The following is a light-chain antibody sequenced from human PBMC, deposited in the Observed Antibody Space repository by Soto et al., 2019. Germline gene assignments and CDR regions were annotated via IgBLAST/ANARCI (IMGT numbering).Light chain of an antibody. Sequence: EIVLTQSPATLSLSPGERATLSCRASQRVSSSSLAWYQHKPGQSPRLLIFGVSSRAAGISDRFRGSGSGTEFTLTISSLRSEDSAIYYCQQYFEWPPMTFGQGTKVDIK. CDR2: GVS. J-gene: IGKJ1*01. CDR1: QRVSSSS. CDR3: QQYFEWPPMT. V-gene: IGKV3D-7*01.